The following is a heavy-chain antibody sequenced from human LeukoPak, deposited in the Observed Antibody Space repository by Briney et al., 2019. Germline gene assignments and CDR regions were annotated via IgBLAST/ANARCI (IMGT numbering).Heavy chain of an antibody. V-gene: IGHV3-9*01. CDR3: AKVPSSSWYMSPWYFDL. CDR2: ISWNSGSI. CDR1: GFTFDDYA. J-gene: IGHJ2*01. D-gene: IGHD6-13*01. Sequence: PGGSLRLSCAASGFTFDDYAMHWVRHAPGKGLEWVSGISWNSGSIGYADSVKDRFTISRDNAKNSLYLQMNSLRAEDTALYYCAKVPSSSWYMSPWYFDLWGRGTLVTVSS.